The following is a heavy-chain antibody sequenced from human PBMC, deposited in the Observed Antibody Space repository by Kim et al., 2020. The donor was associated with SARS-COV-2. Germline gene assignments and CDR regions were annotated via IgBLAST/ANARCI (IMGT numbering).Heavy chain of an antibody. V-gene: IGHV3-30*02. D-gene: IGHD2-2*01. CDR3: AKDRTIVVVPAATFDY. Sequence: SVKGRFTLSRANPKNTLYRQMNSLRAEDTAVYYCAKDRTIVVVPAATFDYWGQGTLVTVSS. J-gene: IGHJ4*02.